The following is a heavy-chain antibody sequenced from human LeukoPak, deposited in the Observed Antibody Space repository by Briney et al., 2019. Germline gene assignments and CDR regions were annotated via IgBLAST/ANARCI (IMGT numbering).Heavy chain of an antibody. CDR1: GFTFSSYS. J-gene: IGHJ4*02. Sequence: GGSLRLSCAASGFTFSSYSMNWVRQAPGKGLEWVSSISSSSSYIYYADSVKGRITISRDNAKNSLYLQMNSLRVEDTAVCYCARDKDVYFDYWGQGTLVTVSS. CDR3: ARDKDVYFDY. CDR2: ISSSSSYI. V-gene: IGHV3-21*01.